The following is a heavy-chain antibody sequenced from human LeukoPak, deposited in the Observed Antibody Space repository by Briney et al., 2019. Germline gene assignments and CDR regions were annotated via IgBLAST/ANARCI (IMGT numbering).Heavy chain of an antibody. CDR3: VKDPGGYSSGWYLGAFDY. V-gene: IGHV3-64D*09. CDR1: GFTFSSYA. CDR2: ISGNGGST. D-gene: IGHD6-19*01. Sequence: GGAVRLSCSASGFTFSSYAMHWVRQAPGKGLEYVSAISGNGGSTYYADSVKGRFTISRDNSKNTLYLQMSSLRAEDTAVYYCVKDPGGYSSGWYLGAFDYWGQGTLVTVSS. J-gene: IGHJ4*02.